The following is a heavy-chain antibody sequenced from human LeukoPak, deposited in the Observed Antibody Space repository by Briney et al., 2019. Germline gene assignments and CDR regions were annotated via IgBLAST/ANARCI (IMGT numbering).Heavy chain of an antibody. CDR2: IYYSVTT. D-gene: IGHD1-1*01. CDR1: GGSISRSSYY. CDR3: ARQNDRSFDY. V-gene: IGHV4-39*01. J-gene: IGHJ4*02. Sequence: SETLSLTCSVSGGSISRSSYYWGWIRQPPGKGLEWIGSIYYSVTTYYNPSLKSRVTISVDTSKNQFSLKLRSVTAADTAVYICARQNDRSFDYWGQGTLVTVSS.